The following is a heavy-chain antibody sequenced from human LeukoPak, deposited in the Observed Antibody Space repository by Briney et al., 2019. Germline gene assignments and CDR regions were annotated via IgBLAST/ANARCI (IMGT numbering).Heavy chain of an antibody. J-gene: IGHJ4*02. CDR2: IYYSGGA. CDR1: GDSIKRPPYD. V-gene: IGHV4-39*01. CDR3: ARQLIQPRAFDS. Sequence: SETLSLPCHFSGDSIKRPPYDWAWIRQPPGKGLKWIGSIYYSGGAYSHPSLKSRATIFVDTSNNHFSLKLRSVTAADTAVYYCARQLIQPRAFDSWGQGTLVTVSS. D-gene: IGHD3-16*01.